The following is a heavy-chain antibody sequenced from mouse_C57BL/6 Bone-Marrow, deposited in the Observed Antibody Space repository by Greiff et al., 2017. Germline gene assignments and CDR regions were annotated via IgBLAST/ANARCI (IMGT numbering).Heavy chain of an antibody. CDR1: GYTFTSYG. CDR3: ARGRYFYDGYC. Sequence: VQLQESGAELARPGASVKLSCKASGYTFTSYGISWVKQRTGQGLEWIGEIYPRSGNTYYNEKFKGKATLTADKSSSTAYMELRSLTSEDSAVYFCARGRYFYDGYCWGQGTTLTVSS. J-gene: IGHJ2*01. CDR2: IYPRSGNT. V-gene: IGHV1-81*01. D-gene: IGHD2-3*01.